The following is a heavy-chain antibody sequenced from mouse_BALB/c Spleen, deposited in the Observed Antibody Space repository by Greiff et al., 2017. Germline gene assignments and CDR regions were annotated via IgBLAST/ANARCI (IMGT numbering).Heavy chain of an antibody. J-gene: IGHJ4*01. CDR3: ARGYDGYYDGYAMDY. V-gene: IGHV8-12*01. Sequence: QVQLKESGPGILQPSQTLSLTCSFSGFSLSTSGMGVSWIRQPSGKGLEWLAHIYWDDDKRYNPSLKSRLTISKDTSSNQVFLKITSVDTADTATYYCARGYDGYYDGYAMDYWGQGTSVTVSS. CDR1: GFSLSTSGMG. D-gene: IGHD2-3*01. CDR2: IYWDDDK.